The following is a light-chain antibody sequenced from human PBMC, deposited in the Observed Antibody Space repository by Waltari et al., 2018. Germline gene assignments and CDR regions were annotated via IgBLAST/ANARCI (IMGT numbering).Light chain of an antibody. J-gene: IGKJ1*01. CDR2: RAT. V-gene: IGKV3-20*01. CDR3: QQHGTLPAT. Sequence: EIVLTQSPGTASLSPGERVTLSCRASQTVGSSSLAWYQQKPGQAPRLVIYRATRRATGFPDRFRGSVSGTEFSITISRLEPEDFAVYYCQQHGTLPATFGQGTKVEIK. CDR1: QTVGSSS.